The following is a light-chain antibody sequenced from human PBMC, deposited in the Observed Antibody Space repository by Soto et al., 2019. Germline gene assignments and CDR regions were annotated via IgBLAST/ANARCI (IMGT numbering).Light chain of an antibody. CDR2: DAS. V-gene: IGKV3-11*01. CDR1: QSVSSY. CDR3: QQRSNWQT. J-gene: IGKJ1*01. Sequence: EIVLTQSPATLSLSPGERATLSCRASQSVSSYLAWYQQKPGQAPRLLIYDASNRATSIPARFSGSGSGTDFTLTISSLEPEDFAVYYCQQRSNWQTFGQGTKVDIK.